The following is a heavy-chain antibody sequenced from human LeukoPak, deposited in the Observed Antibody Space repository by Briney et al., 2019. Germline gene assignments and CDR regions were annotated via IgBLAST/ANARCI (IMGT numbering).Heavy chain of an antibody. J-gene: IGHJ4*02. Sequence: ASVKVSCKASGGTFSSYAISWVRQAPGQGLEWMGGIIPIFGTANYAQKFQGRVTMTEDTSTDTAYMELSSLRSEDTAVYYCATYWPPIVGATGLDYWGQGTLVTVSS. V-gene: IGHV1-69*06. CDR2: IIPIFGTA. CDR1: GGTFSSYA. D-gene: IGHD1-26*01. CDR3: ATYWPPIVGATGLDY.